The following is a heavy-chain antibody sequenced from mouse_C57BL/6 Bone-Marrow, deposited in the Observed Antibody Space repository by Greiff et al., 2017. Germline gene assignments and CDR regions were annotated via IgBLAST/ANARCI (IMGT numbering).Heavy chain of an antibody. D-gene: IGHD2-4*01. V-gene: IGHV7-3*01. CDR3: ARDYDCVFDY. CDR2: IRNKANGYTT. CDR1: GFTFTDYY. J-gene: IGHJ2*01. Sequence: EVMLVASGGGLVQPGGSLSLSCAASGFTFTDYYMSWVRQPPGKALEWLGFIRNKANGYTTEYSASVKDRLTISRDNSPSILYHQMSALRAEDSATYYCARDYDCVFDYWGQGTTLTVSS.